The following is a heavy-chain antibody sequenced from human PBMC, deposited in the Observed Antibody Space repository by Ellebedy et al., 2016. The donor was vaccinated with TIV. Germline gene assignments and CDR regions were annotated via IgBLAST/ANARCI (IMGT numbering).Heavy chain of an antibody. CDR1: GFTFSSYG. Sequence: PGGSLRLSCAASGFTFSSYGMHWVRKPPGKGLEWVAVISSDGTNKYYADSVKGPFSISRDNSKSMLYLQKNSLRVADTAVYYCAKRSRVEERSGWYPWGQGTLVTVSS. CDR2: ISSDGTNK. D-gene: IGHD6-19*01. V-gene: IGHV3-30*18. J-gene: IGHJ5*02. CDR3: AKRSRVEERSGWYP.